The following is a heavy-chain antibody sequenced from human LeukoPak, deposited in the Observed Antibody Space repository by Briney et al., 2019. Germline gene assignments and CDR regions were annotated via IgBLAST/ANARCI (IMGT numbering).Heavy chain of an antibody. V-gene: IGHV1-18*01. D-gene: IGHD2-2*01. Sequence: ASVKVSCKASGYTFTSYGISWVRQAPGQGLEWMGWISAYNGNTNYAQKLQGRVTITRNTSISTAYMELSSLRSEDTAVYYCARLGYCSSTSCPDAFDIWGQGTMVTVSS. J-gene: IGHJ3*02. CDR1: GYTFTSYG. CDR3: ARLGYCSSTSCPDAFDI. CDR2: ISAYNGNT.